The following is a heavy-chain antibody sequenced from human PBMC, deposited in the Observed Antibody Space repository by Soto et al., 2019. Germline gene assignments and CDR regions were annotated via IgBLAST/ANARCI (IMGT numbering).Heavy chain of an antibody. D-gene: IGHD1-1*01. Sequence: EGQLVESGGGLVQPGGSLRLSCQVSGFTFRSYWMTWVRRAPGKGLEWVANINLDGSEKYYVDAVKGRFTISRDNAKNSLHLDLRELRAYDTAVYYCARGAMAGNEVPGDWGQGTLVTVSS. CDR3: ARGAMAGNEVPGD. CDR2: INLDGSEK. J-gene: IGHJ1*01. V-gene: IGHV3-7*05. CDR1: GFTFRSYW.